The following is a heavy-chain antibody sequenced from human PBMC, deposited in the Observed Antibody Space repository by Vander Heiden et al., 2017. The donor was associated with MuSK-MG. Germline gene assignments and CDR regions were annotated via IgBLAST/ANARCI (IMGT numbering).Heavy chain of an antibody. J-gene: IGHJ4*02. CDR2: SNASGGSS. D-gene: IGHD3-22*01. CDR3: GRYQKYDRSAPGDY. V-gene: IGHV1-46*01. Sequence: PLARSGAAVQKPASSATGSCKASVYNFTSYYMHWVGQARGQGIEWRGISNASGGSSRYAQKFQGRVTMNRDTSTRIVYMELSSLRSEDTAVDACGRYQKYDRSAPGDYWGQGTRGTVSS. CDR1: VYNFTSYY.